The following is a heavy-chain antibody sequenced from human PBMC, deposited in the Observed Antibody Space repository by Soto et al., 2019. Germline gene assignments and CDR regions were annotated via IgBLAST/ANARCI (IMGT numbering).Heavy chain of an antibody. Sequence: ASETLSLTCTVSGGSISSGGYYWSWIRQHPGKGLERIGYIYYSGSTYYNPSLKSRVTISVDTSKNQFSLKLSSVTAADTAVYYCARDSIDSSGSNEGLNYWGQGTLVTVSS. CDR2: IYYSGST. D-gene: IGHD3-22*01. CDR1: GGSISSGGYY. J-gene: IGHJ4*02. CDR3: ARDSIDSSGSNEGLNY. V-gene: IGHV4-31*03.